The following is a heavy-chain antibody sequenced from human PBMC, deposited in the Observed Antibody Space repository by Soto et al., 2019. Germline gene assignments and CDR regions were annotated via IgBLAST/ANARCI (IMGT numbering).Heavy chain of an antibody. CDR1: GLTVSNAY. D-gene: IGHD3-10*01. Sequence: GGSLRLSCSASGLTVSNAYMAWVRQAPGMGLEWVSVIYDNGTTYYADSVKGRFTISRDTSTNTLSLQMDSLRAEDTAVYYCVRPLPSGRNYGLDVWGQGTTVTVSS. CDR2: IYDNGTT. V-gene: IGHV3-53*01. CDR3: VRPLPSGRNYGLDV. J-gene: IGHJ6*02.